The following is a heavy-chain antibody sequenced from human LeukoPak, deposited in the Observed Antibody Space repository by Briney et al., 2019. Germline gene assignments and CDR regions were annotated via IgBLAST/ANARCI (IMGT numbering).Heavy chain of an antibody. CDR2: IYHSGST. CDR1: GDSISSYY. Sequence: SETLSLTCTVSGDSISSYYWSWVRQPPGKGRGWFGYIYHSGSTNYNPSLKRRVTISADTSKDQFSLKLASVTAADTAVYYCATGYSSTWYYFDYWGQGTLVTVSS. D-gene: IGHD6-13*01. J-gene: IGHJ4*02. V-gene: IGHV4-59*01. CDR3: ATGYSSTWYYFDY.